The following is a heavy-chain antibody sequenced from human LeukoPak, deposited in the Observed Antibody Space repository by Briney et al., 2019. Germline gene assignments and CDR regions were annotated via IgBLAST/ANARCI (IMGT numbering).Heavy chain of an antibody. CDR3: TAFGRTDI. D-gene: IGHD3-16*01. J-gene: IGHJ3*02. CDR2: IKSKTDGATT. V-gene: IGHV3-15*01. CDR1: GFTFSSYA. Sequence: KHWGSLRLSCAASGFTFSSYAMSWVRQAPGKGLEWVGRIKSKTDGATTDYAAPVKGRFTISRDDSKNTLYLQMNSLKTEDTAVYYCTAFGRTDIWGQGTMVTVSS.